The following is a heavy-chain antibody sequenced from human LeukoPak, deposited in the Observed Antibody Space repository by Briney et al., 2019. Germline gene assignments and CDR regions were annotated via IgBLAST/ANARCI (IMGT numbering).Heavy chain of an antibody. V-gene: IGHV3-30*04. CDR3: ARDTRGSYNYYYYMDV. J-gene: IGHJ6*03. Sequence: GGSLRLSCAASGFTFSSYAMNWVRQAPGKGLDWVAVISYGGSDKFYADSVKGRFTISRDSSNNTLYLQMNSLRGDDTAVYYCARDTRGSYNYYYYMDVWGKGTTVTVSS. D-gene: IGHD1-26*01. CDR2: ISYGGSDK. CDR1: GFTFSSYA.